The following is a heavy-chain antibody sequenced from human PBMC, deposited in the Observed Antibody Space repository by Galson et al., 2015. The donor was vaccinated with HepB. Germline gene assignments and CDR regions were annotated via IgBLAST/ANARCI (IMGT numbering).Heavy chain of an antibody. CDR2: IKEDGSET. V-gene: IGHV3-7*03. D-gene: IGHD3-22*01. Sequence: SLRLSCAASRFTFSSYWMSWVRQAPGKGLEWVANIKEDGSETYYVDSVKGRFTISRDNAKNSLYLQMNSLKAEDTAVYYCAADSSGYYNWGQGTLVTVSS. CDR1: RFTFSSYW. J-gene: IGHJ4*02. CDR3: AADSSGYYN.